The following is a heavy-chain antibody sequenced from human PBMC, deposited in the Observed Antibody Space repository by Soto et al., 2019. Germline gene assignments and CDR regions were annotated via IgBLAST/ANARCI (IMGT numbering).Heavy chain of an antibody. Sequence: LSLTCTVSGGSISSGGYYWSWIRQHPXKGLEWIGYIYYSGSTYYNPSLKSRVTISVDTSKNQFSLKLSSVTAADTAVYYCARAKKGIAAAENWFDPWGQGTLVTVSS. D-gene: IGHD6-13*01. CDR2: IYYSGST. CDR3: ARAKKGIAAAENWFDP. J-gene: IGHJ5*02. CDR1: GGSISSGGYY. V-gene: IGHV4-31*03.